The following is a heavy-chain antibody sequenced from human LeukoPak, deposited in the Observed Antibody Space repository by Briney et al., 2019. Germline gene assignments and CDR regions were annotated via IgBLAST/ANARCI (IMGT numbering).Heavy chain of an antibody. CDR1: GGTFSSYA. CDR3: ARGIGRYYDSSGYYYYFDY. CDR2: IIPIFGTA. J-gene: IGHJ4*02. D-gene: IGHD3-22*01. V-gene: IGHV1-69*01. Sequence: SVKVSCKASGGTFSSYAISWVRQAPGQGLEWMGGIIPIFGTANYAQKFQGRVTITADESTSTAYMELSSLRSEDTAVYYCARGIGRYYDSSGYYYYFDYWGQGTLVTVSS.